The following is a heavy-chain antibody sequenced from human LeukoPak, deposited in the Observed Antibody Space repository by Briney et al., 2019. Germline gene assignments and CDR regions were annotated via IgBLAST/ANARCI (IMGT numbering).Heavy chain of an antibody. CDR1: GYTFTSYG. J-gene: IGHJ5*02. D-gene: IGHD3-3*01. Sequence: ASVKVSCKASGYTFTSYGISWVRQAPGQGLEWMGWISAYNGNKDHAQKFQGRVTMTTDTSTSTAYMELRSLRSDDTAVYCCARQDMSGYYKWLDPWGQGTQVTVSS. CDR2: ISAYNGNK. CDR3: ARQDMSGYYKWLDP. V-gene: IGHV1-18*01.